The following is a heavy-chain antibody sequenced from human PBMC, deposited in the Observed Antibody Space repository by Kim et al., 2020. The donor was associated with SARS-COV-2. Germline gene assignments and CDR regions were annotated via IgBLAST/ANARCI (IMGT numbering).Heavy chain of an antibody. V-gene: IGHV1-46*01. J-gene: IGHJ4*02. Sequence: ASVKVSCKASGYTFTSYYMHWVRQAPGQGLEWMGIINPSGGSTSYAQKFQGRVTMTRDTSTSTVYMELSSPRSEDTAVYYCARGERYYDSSAPKDYWGQGTLFTVSS. D-gene: IGHD3-22*01. CDR3: ARGERYYDSSAPKDY. CDR1: GYTFTSYY. CDR2: INPSGGST.